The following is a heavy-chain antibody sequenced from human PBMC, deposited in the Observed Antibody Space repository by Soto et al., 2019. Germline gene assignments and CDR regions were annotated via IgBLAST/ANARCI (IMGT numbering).Heavy chain of an antibody. CDR2: INGGNGST. Sequence: ASVKVSCKASEYTFTSYTMHWVRQAPGQRLEWMGWINGGNGSTKYSQKFQGRVTITRDTSASTAYMELSSLRSDDTAVYYCARELQGLYYFDYWGQGTLVTVSS. V-gene: IGHV1-3*01. D-gene: IGHD4-4*01. CDR1: EYTFTSYT. J-gene: IGHJ4*02. CDR3: ARELQGLYYFDY.